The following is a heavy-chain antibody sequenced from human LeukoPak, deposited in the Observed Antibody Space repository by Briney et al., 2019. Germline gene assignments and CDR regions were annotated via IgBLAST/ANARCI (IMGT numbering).Heavy chain of an antibody. CDR3: ARENGYRYDY. J-gene: IGHJ4*02. D-gene: IGHD5-18*01. V-gene: IGHV4-34*01. CDR2: INHSGST. Sequence: SETLSLTCAVYGGSFSGYYWSWIRQPPGKGLEWIGEINHSGSTNYNPSLKSRVTISVDTSKNQFSLKLSSVTAADTALYYCARENGYRYDYWGQGTLVTVSS. CDR1: GGSFSGYY.